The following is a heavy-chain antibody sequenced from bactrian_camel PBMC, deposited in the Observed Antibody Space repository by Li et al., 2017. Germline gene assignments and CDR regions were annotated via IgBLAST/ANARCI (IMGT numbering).Heavy chain of an antibody. CDR1: GFSWSNYG. J-gene: IGHJ4*01. D-gene: IGHD3*01. Sequence: HVQLVESGGGSVQSGGSLRLSCAASGFSWSNYGMSWVRQAPGKGLEWVSGITSDGTYRYYADSVKGRFTISRDNPKYTLYLQMNSLKPEDSAMYYCAAAAGVNWYTFALQDYNYWGQGTQVTVS. CDR2: ITSDGTYR. CDR3: AAAAGVNWYTFALQDYNY. V-gene: IGHV3S6*01.